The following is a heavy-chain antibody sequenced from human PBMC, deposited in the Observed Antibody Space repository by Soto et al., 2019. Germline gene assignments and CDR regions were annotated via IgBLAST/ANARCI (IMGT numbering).Heavy chain of an antibody. CDR3: ARSTNGSFDY. Sequence: GGSLRLSCAASGFTFSSYWMHWVRQAPGKGLVWVSRINNDGSITNYTDSVKGRFTMSRDNAKSTLHLQMNSLRAEDTAVYYCARSTNGSFDYWGQGTLVTVS. V-gene: IGHV3-74*01. D-gene: IGHD2-8*01. CDR2: INNDGSIT. J-gene: IGHJ4*02. CDR1: GFTFSSYW.